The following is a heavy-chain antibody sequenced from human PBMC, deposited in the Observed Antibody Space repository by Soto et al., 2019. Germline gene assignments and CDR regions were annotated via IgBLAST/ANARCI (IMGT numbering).Heavy chain of an antibody. J-gene: IGHJ6*02. CDR3: ARETMIVVVPVSYYGMDV. D-gene: IGHD3-22*01. CDR1: GGSVSSGSNY. Sequence: PSETLSLTCTVSGGSVSSGSNYWSWIRQPPGKGLEWIGYIYSSGSTNYNPSLKSRVTISVDTTKNQFSLKLSSLTAADTAVYYCARETMIVVVPVSYYGMDVWGQGTTVTVS. V-gene: IGHV4-61*01. CDR2: IYSSGST.